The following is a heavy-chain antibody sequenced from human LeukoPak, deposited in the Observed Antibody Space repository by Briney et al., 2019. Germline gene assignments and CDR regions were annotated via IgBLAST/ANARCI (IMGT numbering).Heavy chain of an antibody. CDR1: GYSFTSYG. Sequence: ASVKVSCKASGYSFTSYGISWVRQAPGQGLEWMGWISAYNGKTKYAEKFQGRVTMTTDTSTSTAYMELRSLRSDDTATYYCARDPDLLYSYGFGAFDIWGQGTVVTVSS. V-gene: IGHV1-18*01. J-gene: IGHJ3*02. D-gene: IGHD5-18*01. CDR3: ARDPDLLYSYGFGAFDI. CDR2: ISAYNGKT.